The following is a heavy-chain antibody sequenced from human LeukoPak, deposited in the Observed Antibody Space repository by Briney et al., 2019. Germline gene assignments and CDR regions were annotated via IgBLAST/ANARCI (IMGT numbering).Heavy chain of an antibody. CDR2: LYSGGNT. Sequence: GGSLRLSCVASGFTVGSNFMSWVRQAPGKGLEWVSVLYSGGNTYYADSVKGRFTISRDNSKNTLYLQMNSLRAEDTAVYYCASSGSYRFDYWGQGTLVTVSS. J-gene: IGHJ4*02. CDR3: ASSGSYRFDY. V-gene: IGHV3-53*01. D-gene: IGHD1-26*01. CDR1: GFTVGSNF.